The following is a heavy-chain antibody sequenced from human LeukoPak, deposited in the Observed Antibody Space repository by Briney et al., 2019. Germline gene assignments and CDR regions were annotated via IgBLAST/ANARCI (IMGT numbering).Heavy chain of an antibody. CDR1: GFTFSSYE. CDR3: ARVSSGWRIDY. Sequence: PGGSLRLSCTASGFTFSSYEMNWVRQAPGKGPEWVSYITTSGSTTYYADSVKGRFTISRDNAKNSLYLQMNSLRADDTAVYYCARVSSGWRIDYWGQGTLVTVSS. CDR2: ITTSGSTT. V-gene: IGHV3-48*03. J-gene: IGHJ4*02. D-gene: IGHD6-19*01.